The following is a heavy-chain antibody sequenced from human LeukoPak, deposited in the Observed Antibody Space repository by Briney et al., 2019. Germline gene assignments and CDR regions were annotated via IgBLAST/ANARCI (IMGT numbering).Heavy chain of an antibody. Sequence: GGSLTLSCAASGFTFSNAWMSWVRPAPGKELEWVGRIKSKTDGGTTDYAAPVKRRFTTSRDDSKNTLYLQMTSLKTEDTAVYYCTTDLLADYWGQGTLVTVSS. J-gene: IGHJ4*02. CDR2: IKSKTDGGTT. CDR3: TTDLLADY. V-gene: IGHV3-15*01. CDR1: GFTFSNAW.